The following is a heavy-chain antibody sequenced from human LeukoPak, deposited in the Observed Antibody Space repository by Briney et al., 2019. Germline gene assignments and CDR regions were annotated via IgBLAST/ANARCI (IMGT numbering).Heavy chain of an antibody. Sequence: PSETLSLTCAVSGYSISSGYYWGWIRPPPGKGLEWIGSISHSGSTYYNPSLKSRVTISVDTSKNQFSLKLSSVTAADTAVYYCARYYYGSGQTTVWYFDLWGRGTLVTVSS. CDR3: ARYYYGSGQTTVWYFDL. CDR1: GYSISSGYY. CDR2: ISHSGST. J-gene: IGHJ2*01. V-gene: IGHV4-38-2*01. D-gene: IGHD3-10*01.